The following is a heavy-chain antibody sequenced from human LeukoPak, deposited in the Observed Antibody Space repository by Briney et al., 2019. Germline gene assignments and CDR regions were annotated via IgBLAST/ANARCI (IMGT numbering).Heavy chain of an antibody. Sequence: PSETLSLTCTVSGGSIRTYYWSWIRQPAGKGLEWIGRIYSSGSTNYNPSLKSRVTMSVDTSKNQFSLKLSSLTAADTAVYYCARAPGAISYFDYWGQGTLVTVSS. D-gene: IGHD2-2*01. V-gene: IGHV4-4*07. J-gene: IGHJ4*01. CDR1: GGSIRTYY. CDR2: IYSSGST. CDR3: ARAPGAISYFDY.